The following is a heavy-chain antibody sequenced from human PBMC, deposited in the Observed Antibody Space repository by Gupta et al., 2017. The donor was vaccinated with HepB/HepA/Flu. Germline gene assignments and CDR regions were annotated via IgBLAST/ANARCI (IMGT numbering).Heavy chain of an antibody. Sequence: QVPLVQSGAEVKKPGASVKVSCKASGYTFTSYYMHWVRPAPGQGLEWMGIINPSGGSTSYAQKFQGRVTMTRDTSTSTVYMELSSLRSEDTAVYYCAREGLSMDIVVVPAAILDYWGQGTLVTVSS. CDR3: AREGLSMDIVVVPAAILDY. V-gene: IGHV1-46*01. D-gene: IGHD2-2*02. CDR1: GYTFTSYY. CDR2: INPSGGST. J-gene: IGHJ4*02.